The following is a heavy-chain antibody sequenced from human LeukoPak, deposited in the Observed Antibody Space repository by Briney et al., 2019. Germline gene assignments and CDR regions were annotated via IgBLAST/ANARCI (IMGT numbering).Heavy chain of an antibody. CDR3: ARGRGSGWYYSDY. CDR2: ISSSSSYI. J-gene: IGHJ4*02. CDR1: GFTFSSYS. Sequence: GGSLRLSCAASGFTFSSYSMTWVRQAPGKGLEWVSSISSSSSYIYYADSVKGRFTISRDNAKNSLYLQMNSLRAEDTAVYYCARGRGSGWYYSDYSGQGTLVTVSS. V-gene: IGHV3-21*01. D-gene: IGHD6-19*01.